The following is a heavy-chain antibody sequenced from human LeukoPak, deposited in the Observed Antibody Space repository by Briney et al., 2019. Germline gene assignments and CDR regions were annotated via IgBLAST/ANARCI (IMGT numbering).Heavy chain of an antibody. D-gene: IGHD5-18*01. CDR2: INPNSGGT. Sequence: ASVKVSCKASGYTFTGYYMHWVRQAPGQGLEWMGRINPNSGGTNYAQKFRGRVTMTRDTSISTAYMELSRLRSDDTAVYYCARRVYSYGSYYFDYWGQGTLVTVSS. J-gene: IGHJ4*02. CDR1: GYTFTGYY. CDR3: ARRVYSYGSYYFDY. V-gene: IGHV1-2*06.